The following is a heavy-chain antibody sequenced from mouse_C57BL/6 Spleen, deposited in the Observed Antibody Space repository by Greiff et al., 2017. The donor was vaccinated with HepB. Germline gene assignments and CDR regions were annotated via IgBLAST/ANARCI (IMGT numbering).Heavy chain of an antibody. D-gene: IGHD1-1*01. Sequence: VQLQQSGPELVKPGASVKISCKASGYAFSSSWMNWVKQRPGKGLEWIGRLYPGDGDTNYNGKFKGKATLTSDKYSSTAYMQLSSLTSEDSAVYFCARSGTTSEEGFAYWGQGTLVTVSA. J-gene: IGHJ3*01. CDR1: GYAFSSSW. CDR2: LYPGDGDT. V-gene: IGHV1-82*01. CDR3: ARSGTTSEEGFAY.